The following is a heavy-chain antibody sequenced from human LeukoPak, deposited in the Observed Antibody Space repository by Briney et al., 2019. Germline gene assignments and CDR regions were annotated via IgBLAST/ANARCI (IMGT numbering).Heavy chain of an antibody. Sequence: ASVKVSCTASGYTFTSNYIHWVRQAPGQGLEWMGMIYPRDGSTSYAQKFQGRVTATRDTSTSTVHMELSGLRSEDTAVYYCARDQEGFDYWGQGTLVTVSS. CDR2: IYPRDGST. V-gene: IGHV1-46*01. CDR1: GYTFTSNY. J-gene: IGHJ4*02. CDR3: ARDQEGFDY.